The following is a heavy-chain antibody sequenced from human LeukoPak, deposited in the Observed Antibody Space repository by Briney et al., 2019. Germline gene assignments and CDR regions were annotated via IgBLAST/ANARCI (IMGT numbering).Heavy chain of an antibody. Sequence: SETLSLTCTVSGGSISSSSYYWGWIRQPPGKGLEWIGSIYYSGSTYYNPSLKSRVTISVDTSKNQFSLKLSSVTAADTAVYYCARQSTYYYDSSGYYWGYWGQGTLVTVSS. CDR1: GGSISSSSYY. CDR2: IYYSGST. D-gene: IGHD3-22*01. J-gene: IGHJ4*02. V-gene: IGHV4-39*01. CDR3: ARQSTYYYDSSGYYWGY.